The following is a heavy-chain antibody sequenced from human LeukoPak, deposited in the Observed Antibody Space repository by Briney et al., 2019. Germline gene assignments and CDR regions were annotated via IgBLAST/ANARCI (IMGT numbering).Heavy chain of an antibody. V-gene: IGHV1-2*02. Sequence: ASVKVSCKASGYTFTGYYMHWVRQAPGQGLEWMGWINPNSGGTNYAQKFQGRVTMTRDTSISTAYMELSRLRSDDTAVYYCANYDFWSGCYDYWGQGTLVTVSS. CDR1: GYTFTGYY. CDR2: INPNSGGT. CDR3: ANYDFWSGCYDY. J-gene: IGHJ4*02. D-gene: IGHD3-3*01.